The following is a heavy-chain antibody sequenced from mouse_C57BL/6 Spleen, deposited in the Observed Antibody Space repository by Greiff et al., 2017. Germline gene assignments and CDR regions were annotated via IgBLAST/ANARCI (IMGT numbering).Heavy chain of an antibody. D-gene: IGHD1-1*01. Sequence: SAAAVDFSRYWMSWVRRAPGKGLEWIGEINPDSSTINYAPSLKDKFIISRDNAKNTLYLQMSKVRSEDTALYYCASGSSYRMDYWGQGTSVTVSS. V-gene: IGHV4-1*01. J-gene: IGHJ4*01. CDR3: ASGSSYRMDY. CDR2: INPDSSTI. CDR1: AVDFSRYW.